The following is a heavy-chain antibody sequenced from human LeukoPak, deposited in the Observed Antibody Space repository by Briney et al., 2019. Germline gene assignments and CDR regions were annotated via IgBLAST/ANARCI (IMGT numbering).Heavy chain of an antibody. J-gene: IGHJ5*02. V-gene: IGHV4-59*02. Sequence: GSLRLSCAASGFTVSSYYWSWIRQPPGEGLEWIGYIYYSGSTNYNPSLKSRVTISVDTSKNQFSLKLSSVTAADTAVYYCARVNDYDWFDPWGQGTLVTVSS. CDR2: IYYSGST. D-gene: IGHD4-17*01. CDR1: GFTVSSYY. CDR3: ARVNDYDWFDP.